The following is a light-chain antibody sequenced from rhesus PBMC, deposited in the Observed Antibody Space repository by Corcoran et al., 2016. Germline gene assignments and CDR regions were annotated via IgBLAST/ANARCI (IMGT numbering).Light chain of an antibody. CDR1: QGISNA. J-gene: IGKJ3*01. CDR3: QQGYSTPFT. V-gene: IGKV1-33*02. CDR2: AAS. Sequence: DIQMSQSPSSLSASVGDKVTITCRASQGISNALAWYQHKPGKAPKLSSKAASSLESGVPSRFTGSRSGTDFTLTISSLQPEDFATYYCQQGYSTPFTFGPGTKLNI.